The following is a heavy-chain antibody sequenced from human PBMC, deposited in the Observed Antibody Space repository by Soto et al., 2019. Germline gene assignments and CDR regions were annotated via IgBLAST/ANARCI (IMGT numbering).Heavy chain of an antibody. D-gene: IGHD3-10*01. CDR3: ARHISMDPLLLY. CDR2: IYSGGST. V-gene: IGHV3-53*01. J-gene: IGHJ4*02. CDR1: GFTVSSNY. Sequence: EVQLVESGGGLIQPGGSLRLSCAASGFTVSSNYMSWVRKAPGKGLEWVSVIYSGGSTYYADSVKSRFTISRDNTKNTLYRQMNSLMVEETAVYYCARHISMDPLLLYWGQGTLVTVSS.